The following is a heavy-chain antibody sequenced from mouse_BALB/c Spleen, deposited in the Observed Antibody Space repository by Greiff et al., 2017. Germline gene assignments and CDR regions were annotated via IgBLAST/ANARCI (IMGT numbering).Heavy chain of an antibody. J-gene: IGHJ3*01. CDR1: GFTFSSYT. D-gene: IGHD1-1*01. CDR2: ISSGGSYT. CDR3: TRAITTVVEGFAY. Sequence: EVQVVESGGGLVKPGGSLKLSCAASGFTFSSYTMSWVRQTPEKRLEWVATISSGGSYTYYPDSVKGRFTISRDNAKNTLYLQMSSLKSEDTAMYYCTRAITTVVEGFAYWGQGTLVTVSA. V-gene: IGHV5-6-4*01.